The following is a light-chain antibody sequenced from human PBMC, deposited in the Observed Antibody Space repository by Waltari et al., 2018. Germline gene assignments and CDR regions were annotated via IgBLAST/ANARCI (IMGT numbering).Light chain of an antibody. CDR1: SGDIGAYNS. J-gene: IGLJ2*01. Sequence: QSALTQPPSASGSPGQSVTISCTGTSGDIGAYNSVNWYRQHPGKVPKLMIYDVNRSPPGVPDRFPGSKSGITASLTVSWLQPEDEAVYYCNSFAGSDTVVFGGGTTLTVL. CDR2: DVN. V-gene: IGLV2-8*01. CDR3: NSFAGSDTVV.